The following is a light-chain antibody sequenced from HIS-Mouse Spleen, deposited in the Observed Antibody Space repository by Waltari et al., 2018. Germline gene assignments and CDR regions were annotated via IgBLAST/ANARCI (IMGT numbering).Light chain of an antibody. CDR1: SSYVGGYNY. Sequence: QSALTQPRSVSGSPGQSVTISCTGTSSYVGGYNYVVWYQQHPGKAPKLMIYDVSKRPSGVPDRFSGSKSGNTASLTISGLQAEDEADYYCCSYAGSYTFVVFGGGTKLTVL. CDR3: CSYAGSYTFVV. CDR2: DVS. V-gene: IGLV2-11*01. J-gene: IGLJ2*01.